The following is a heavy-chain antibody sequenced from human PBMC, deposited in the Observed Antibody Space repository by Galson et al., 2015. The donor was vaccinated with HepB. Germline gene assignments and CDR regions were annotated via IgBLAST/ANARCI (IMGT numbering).Heavy chain of an antibody. Sequence: QSGAEVKKPGESLKISCKGSGYSFTSYWIGWVRQMPGKGLEWMGIIYPGDSDTRYSPSFQGQVTISADKSISTAYLQWSSLKAADTAMYYCARLEGLNGYCSGGSCYSDYWGQGTLVTVSS. J-gene: IGHJ4*02. CDR3: ARLEGLNGYCSGGSCYSDY. CDR2: IYPGDSDT. D-gene: IGHD2-15*01. V-gene: IGHV5-51*03. CDR1: GYSFTSYW.